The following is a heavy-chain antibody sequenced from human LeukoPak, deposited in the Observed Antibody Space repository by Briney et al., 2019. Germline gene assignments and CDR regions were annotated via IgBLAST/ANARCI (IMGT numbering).Heavy chain of an antibody. D-gene: IGHD6-6*01. V-gene: IGHV3-23*01. CDR3: VKGSGGSRPYYFDY. J-gene: IGHJ4*02. CDR1: RFTFSSYA. CDR2: ITGSGGST. Sequence: GGSLRLSCAASRFTFSSYAMSWVRQAPGKGLEWVSAITGSGGSTYYADSVKGRFTTSRDNSKNTLYLEMNSLRVEETAVYYCVKGSGGSRPYYFDYWGQGTLVTVSS.